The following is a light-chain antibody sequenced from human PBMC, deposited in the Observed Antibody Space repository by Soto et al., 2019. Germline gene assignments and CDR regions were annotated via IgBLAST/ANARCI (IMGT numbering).Light chain of an antibody. V-gene: IGKV3-11*01. J-gene: IGKJ4*01. CDR2: DAS. CDR3: PQRSNGLT. CDR1: QSVSSY. Sequence: EIVLTQSPATLSLSPGERATLSCRASQSVSSYLAWYQQKPGQAPRLLIYDASNRATGIPARFSGSGSGTDFTLTISSPEPEDFAVYYCPQRSNGLTFGGGTKVEIK.